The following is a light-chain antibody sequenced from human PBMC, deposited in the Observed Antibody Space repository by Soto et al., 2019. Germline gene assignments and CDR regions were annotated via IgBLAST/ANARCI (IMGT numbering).Light chain of an antibody. V-gene: IGKV3-11*01. CDR1: QSVSSY. J-gene: IGKJ4*01. CDR3: QQRSNLLT. Sequence: EIVLTQSPATLFLSPGERATLSCRASQSVSSYLAWYQQKPGQAPRLLIYDASNRATGIPARFSGSGSGTDFTLTISSLEPEDFAVYYCQQRSNLLTFGGGTKVDIK. CDR2: DAS.